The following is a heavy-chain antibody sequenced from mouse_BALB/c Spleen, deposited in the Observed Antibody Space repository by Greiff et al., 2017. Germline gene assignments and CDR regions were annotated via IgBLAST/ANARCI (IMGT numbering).Heavy chain of an antibody. CDR1: GFSLTSYG. D-gene: IGHD2-1*01. Sequence: QVQLKQSGPGLVEPSQSLSITCTVSGFSLTSYGVHWVRQPPGKGLEWLGVIWAGGSTNYNSALMSRLSISKDNSKSQVFLKMNSLQTDDTAMYYCARDRGDGNYVGDIGYWGQGTSVTVSS. CDR3: ARDRGDGNYVGDIGY. V-gene: IGHV2-9*02. CDR2: IWAGGST. J-gene: IGHJ4*01.